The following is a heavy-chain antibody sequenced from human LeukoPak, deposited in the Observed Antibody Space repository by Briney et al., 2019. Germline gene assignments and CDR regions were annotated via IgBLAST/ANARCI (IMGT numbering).Heavy chain of an antibody. V-gene: IGHV4-61*02. CDR2: IYTSGST. CDR1: GGSISSGSYY. D-gene: IGHD3-22*01. CDR3: ARRKVIGRAFDI. Sequence: PSQTLSPTXTVSGGSISSGSYYWSWIRQPAGKGLEWIGRIYTSGSTNYNPSLKSRVTISVDTSKNQFSLKLSSVTAADTAVYYCARRKVIGRAFDIWGLGTMVTVSS. J-gene: IGHJ3*02.